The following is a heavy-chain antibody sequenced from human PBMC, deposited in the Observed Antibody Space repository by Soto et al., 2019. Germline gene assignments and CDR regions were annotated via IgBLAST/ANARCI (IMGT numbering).Heavy chain of an antibody. J-gene: IGHJ4*02. CDR2: IDNSGST. CDR1: GGSISNYF. CDR3: ARGGQDFWSGPFDY. D-gene: IGHD3-3*01. V-gene: IGHV4-4*07. Sequence: PSETLSLTCTVSGGSISNYFCNWIRQPAGKGLKWIGRIDNSGSTNYNPSLKSRITMSADTSRNQFSLKLNSVTAADTAVYYCARGGQDFWSGPFDYWGQGALVTVSS.